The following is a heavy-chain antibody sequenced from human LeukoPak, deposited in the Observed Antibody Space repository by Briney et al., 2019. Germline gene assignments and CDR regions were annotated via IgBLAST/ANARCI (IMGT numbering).Heavy chain of an antibody. J-gene: IGHJ6*02. CDR3: ARGRNPRTAGYCSDGSCYRIGMDV. V-gene: IGHV4-34*01. CDR1: GGSFSGYY. CDR2: INHSGST. Sequence: SETLSLTCAVYGGSFSGYYWSWIRQPPGKGLEWIGEINHSGSTNYNPSLKSRVTISVDTSKNQFSLKLSSVTAADTAVYYCARGRNPRTAGYCSDGSCYRIGMDVWGQGTTVTVSS. D-gene: IGHD2-15*01.